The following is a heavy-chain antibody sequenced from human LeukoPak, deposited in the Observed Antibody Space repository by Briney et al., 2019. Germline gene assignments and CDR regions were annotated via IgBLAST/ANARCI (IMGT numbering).Heavy chain of an antibody. CDR1: GFTFSTFW. CDR3: ARDAGASGGSPY. Sequence: PGETLTLTCAASGFTFSTFWMSWVRQAPGKGLEWVAKIKQDGSEKYYVDSVKGRFTISRDNAKNSLYLQMDSLRAEDTAVYYCARDAGASGGSPYWGQGTLVTVSS. CDR2: IKQDGSEK. D-gene: IGHD2-15*01. J-gene: IGHJ4*02. V-gene: IGHV3-7*03.